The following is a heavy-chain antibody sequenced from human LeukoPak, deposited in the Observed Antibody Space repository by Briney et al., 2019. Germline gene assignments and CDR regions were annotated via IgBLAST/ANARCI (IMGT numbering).Heavy chain of an antibody. Sequence: SVNVSCKASLGTFSSYAISWVRQAPGQGLEWMGGIIPIFGTANYAQKFQGRVTITADESTSTAYMELSSLRSEDTAVYYCASISATFNEGFDYWGQGTLVTVSS. V-gene: IGHV1-69*13. D-gene: IGHD3-16*01. CDR2: IIPIFGTA. CDR3: ASISATFNEGFDY. J-gene: IGHJ4*02. CDR1: LGTFSSYA.